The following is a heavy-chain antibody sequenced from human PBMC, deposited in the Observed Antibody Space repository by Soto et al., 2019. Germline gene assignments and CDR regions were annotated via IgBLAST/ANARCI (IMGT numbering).Heavy chain of an antibody. CDR3: ASERKSCSGGSCYSNWFDP. V-gene: IGHV4-31*03. CDR2: IYYSGST. Sequence: PSETLSLTCTVSGGSISSGGYYWSWIRQHPGKGLEWIGYIYYSGSTYYNPSLKSRVTLSVDTSKNQFSLKLSSVTAADTAVYYCASERKSCSGGSCYSNWFDPWGQGTLVTVSS. D-gene: IGHD2-15*01. CDR1: GGSISSGGYY. J-gene: IGHJ5*02.